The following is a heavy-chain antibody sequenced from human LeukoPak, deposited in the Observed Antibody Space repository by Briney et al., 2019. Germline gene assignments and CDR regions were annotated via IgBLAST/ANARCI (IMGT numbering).Heavy chain of an antibody. CDR1: GVSMSSYF. CDR2: INCGWST. V-gene: IGHV4-59*01. J-gene: IGHJ4*02. D-gene: IGHD1-26*01. CDR3: AREARTGTYYGIDY. Sequence: SEPLSLTCTVSGVSMSSYFWRWIGQPPGRGLEWFGYINCGWSTNYNPPLNRRATIAVDTSKNQFSLKRSSVTAADTAVYYCAREARTGTYYGIDYWGQGTLVTVSS.